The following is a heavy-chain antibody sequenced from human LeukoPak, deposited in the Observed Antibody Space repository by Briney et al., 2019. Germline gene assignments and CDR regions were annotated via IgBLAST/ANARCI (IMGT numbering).Heavy chain of an antibody. CDR2: MNPNSGNT. J-gene: IGHJ4*02. D-gene: IGHD5-12*01. CDR3: ARDHVDIGATCFDY. V-gene: IGHV1-8*01. Sequence: ASVKVSCKASGYTFTSYDINWLRQATRQRLEWMGWMNPNSGNTGYAQKFQGRVTMTRNTSISTAYMELSSLRSEDTAVYYCARDHVDIGATCFDYWGQGTLVTVSS. CDR1: GYTFTSYD.